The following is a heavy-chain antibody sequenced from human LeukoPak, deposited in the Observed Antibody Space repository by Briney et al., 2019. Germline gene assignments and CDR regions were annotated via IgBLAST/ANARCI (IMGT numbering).Heavy chain of an antibody. CDR1: GFSFSDYC. CDR2: ISSSGSST. V-gene: IGHV3-11*01. Sequence: GGSLRLSCAASGFSFSDYCMSWIRQAPGKGLEWVSYISSSGSSTYYADSVKGRFTISRDNAKNSLYLQMNSLRAEDTAVYYCARDNSGSYSEGGFWGQGTLVTVSS. D-gene: IGHD1-26*01. CDR3: ARDNSGSYSEGGF. J-gene: IGHJ4*02.